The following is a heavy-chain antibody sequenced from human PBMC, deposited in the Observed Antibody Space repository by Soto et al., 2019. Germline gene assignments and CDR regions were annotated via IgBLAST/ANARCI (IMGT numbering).Heavy chain of an antibody. CDR1: GYTFTVYF. J-gene: IGHJ4*02. CDR2: INPNSGDT. D-gene: IGHD4-4*01. V-gene: IGHV1-2*02. CDR3: ARVLATVTTWALGY. Sequence: ASLKVSCKASGYTFTVYFMHWVRQAPGQGLEWMGWINPNSGDTNYAQKFQASVTMTRDTTISTAYLELSSLRSDDTAVYFWARVLATVTTWALGYWGQGTLVTVSS.